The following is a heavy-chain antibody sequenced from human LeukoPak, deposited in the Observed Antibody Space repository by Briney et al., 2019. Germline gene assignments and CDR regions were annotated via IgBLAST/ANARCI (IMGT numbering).Heavy chain of an antibody. CDR2: ITRGGDYI. V-gene: IGHV3-21*01. Sequence: GGSLRLSCAASGFTFNTFNMNWVRQAPGKGLEWVSSITRGGDYIHYADSVKGRFTTSRDNAKNSLSLQLNSLRVEDTAVYYCARGHYDVLAASYKWTPDYWGQGTLVTVSS. CDR3: ARGHYDVLAASYKWTPDY. CDR1: GFTFNTFN. D-gene: IGHD3-9*01. J-gene: IGHJ4*02.